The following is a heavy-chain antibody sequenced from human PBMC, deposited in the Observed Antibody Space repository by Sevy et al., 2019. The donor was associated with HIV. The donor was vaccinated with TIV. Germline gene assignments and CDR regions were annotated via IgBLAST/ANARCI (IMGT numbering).Heavy chain of an antibody. Sequence: SETLSLTCNVSGDSISGYYWSWIRQPPGKGLEWIGYIHYSGRTDYNPSLKSRVTISEDTSKNQFSLKLTSVTAADTAMYYCARAFQEYYYGVDVWGQGTTVTVSS. CDR1: GDSISGYY. CDR3: ARAFQEYYYGVDV. V-gene: IGHV4-59*01. J-gene: IGHJ6*02. D-gene: IGHD6-6*01. CDR2: IHYSGRT.